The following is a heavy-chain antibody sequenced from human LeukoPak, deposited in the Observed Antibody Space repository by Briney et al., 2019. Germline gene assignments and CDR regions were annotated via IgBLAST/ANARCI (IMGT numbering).Heavy chain of an antibody. V-gene: IGHV1-46*01. CDR1: GYTFTSYY. CDR2: INPSGGST. D-gene: IGHD3-10*01. J-gene: IGHJ6*02. CDR3: ATNQKDYYGSGSYSPRYYGMDV. Sequence: ASVKVSCKASGYTFTSYYMHWVRQAPGQGLEWMGMINPSGGSTSYAQKFQGRVTMTRDTSTSTVYMELSSLRSEDTAVYYCATNQKDYYGSGSYSPRYYGMDVWGQGTTVTVSS.